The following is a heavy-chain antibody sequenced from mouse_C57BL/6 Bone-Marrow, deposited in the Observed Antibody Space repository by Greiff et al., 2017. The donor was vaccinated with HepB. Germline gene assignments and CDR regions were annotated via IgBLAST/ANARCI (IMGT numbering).Heavy chain of an antibody. V-gene: IGHV1-22*01. J-gene: IGHJ2*01. CDR1: GYTFTDYN. CDR3: ARFTTVVESFYYFDY. Sequence: VQLQQSGPELVKPGASVKMSCKASGYTFTDYNMHWVKQSHGKSLEWIGYINPNNGGTSYNQKFKGKATLTVNKSSSTAYMELRSLTSEDSAVYYCARFTTVVESFYYFDYWGQGTTLTVSS. CDR2: INPNNGGT. D-gene: IGHD1-1*01.